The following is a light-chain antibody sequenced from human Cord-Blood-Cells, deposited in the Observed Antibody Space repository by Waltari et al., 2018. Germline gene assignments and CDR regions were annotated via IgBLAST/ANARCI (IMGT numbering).Light chain of an antibody. CDR1: SSDVGGYNY. CDR3: SSYTSSSTYV. J-gene: IGLJ1*01. V-gene: IGLV2-14*01. Sequence: QSALTPPASVSGSPGQSITLPCTGTSSDVGGYNYVSWYQQHPGKAPKLMIYDVSNRPSGVSNRFSGSKSGNTASLTISGLQAEDEADYYCSSYTSSSTYVFGTGTKVTVL. CDR2: DVS.